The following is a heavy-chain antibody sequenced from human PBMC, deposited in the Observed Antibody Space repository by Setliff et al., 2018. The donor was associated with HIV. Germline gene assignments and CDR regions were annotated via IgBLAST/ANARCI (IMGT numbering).Heavy chain of an antibody. CDR1: GFTFNSYA. CDR2: ISSRSNTK. J-gene: IGHJ1*01. Sequence: LRLSCAASGFTFNSYAMNWVRQAPGKGLEWVSYISSRSNTKYYADSVKGRFTISRDNVKNSVHLQMNGLKVEDTAVYYCARDWGDIAEAGDYSEYLQYWGQGTLVTVSS. V-gene: IGHV3-48*01. CDR3: ARDWGDIAEAGDYSEYLQY. D-gene: IGHD6-13*01.